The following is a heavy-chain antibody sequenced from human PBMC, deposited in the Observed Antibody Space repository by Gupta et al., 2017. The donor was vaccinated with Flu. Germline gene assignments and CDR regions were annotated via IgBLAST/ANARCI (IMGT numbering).Heavy chain of an antibody. V-gene: IGHV3-48*03. CDR2: ISSSGSTI. CDR1: GFPFSSFE. D-gene: IGHD3-3*01. Sequence: EVQLVESGGGLVQPGGSLRLSCAASGFPFSSFEMNWVRKASGKGLEWVSYISSSGSTIYYADSVKGRFTISRDNAKNSLYLQMNSLRAEDTAVYYCARDRYDFWSGRVYYGMDVWGQGTTVTVSS. J-gene: IGHJ6*02. CDR3: ARDRYDFWSGRVYYGMDV.